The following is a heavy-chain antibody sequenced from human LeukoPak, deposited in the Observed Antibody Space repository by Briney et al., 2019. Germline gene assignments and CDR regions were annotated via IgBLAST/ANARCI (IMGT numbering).Heavy chain of an antibody. CDR2: IMQDGSEK. V-gene: IGHV3-7*01. D-gene: IGHD2-15*01. J-gene: IGHJ4*02. Sequence: GGSLRLSCAASGFTFSSYWMSWVRQAPGKGLEWVANIMQDGSEKYYVDSVKGRFTISRDNAKNSLYLQMNSLRAEDTAVYYCARDCEDIVVVVAATHYFDYWGQGTLVTVSS. CDR1: GFTFSSYW. CDR3: ARDCEDIVVVVAATHYFDY.